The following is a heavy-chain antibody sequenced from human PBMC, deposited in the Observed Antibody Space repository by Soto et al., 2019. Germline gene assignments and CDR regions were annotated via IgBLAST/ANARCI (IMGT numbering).Heavy chain of an antibody. CDR3: ARVVMIVVGPPYWYFDL. Sequence: QVQLQESGPGLVKPSETLSLTCTVSGGSVSSGSYYWSWIRQPPGKGLEWIGYIYYSGSTNYNPSLKSRVTISVDTSKNQFSLKLSSVTAADTAVYYCARVVMIVVGPPYWYFDLWGRGTLVTVSS. CDR2: IYYSGST. V-gene: IGHV4-61*01. J-gene: IGHJ2*01. D-gene: IGHD3-22*01. CDR1: GGSVSSGSYY.